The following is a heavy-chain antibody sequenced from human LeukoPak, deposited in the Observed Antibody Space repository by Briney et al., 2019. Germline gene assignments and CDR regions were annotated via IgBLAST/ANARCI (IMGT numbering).Heavy chain of an antibody. D-gene: IGHD3-3*01. CDR2: ISGRGGST. CDR3: AKVRAEWLKWPYYMDV. CDR1: GFTFSSYA. V-gene: IGHV3-23*01. J-gene: IGHJ6*03. Sequence: GGPLRLSCAASGFTFSSYAMSWVRQAPGKGLEWVSAISGRGGSTYYADSVKGRFTISRDNSKNTLYLQMNSLRAEDTAVYYCAKVRAEWLKWPYYMDVWGKGTTVTVSS.